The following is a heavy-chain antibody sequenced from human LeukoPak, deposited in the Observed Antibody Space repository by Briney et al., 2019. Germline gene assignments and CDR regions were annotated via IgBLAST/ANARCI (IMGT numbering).Heavy chain of an antibody. CDR2: INAGNGNT. J-gene: IGHJ3*02. D-gene: IGHD5-12*01. CDR3: ARAQGGYDFAAFDI. V-gene: IGHV1-3*01. CDR1: GYTFNTYA. Sequence: ASVKVSRKASGYTFNTYAIHWVRQAPGQRPEWMGWINAGNGNTKSSQKFQGRVTLTRDKSASTAYMELSSLTSEDTAVYYCARAQGGYDFAAFDIWGQGTVVIVSS.